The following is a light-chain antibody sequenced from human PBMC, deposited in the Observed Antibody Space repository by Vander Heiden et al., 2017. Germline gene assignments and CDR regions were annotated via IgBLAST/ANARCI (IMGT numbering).Light chain of an antibody. V-gene: IGKV1D-13*01. J-gene: IGKJ1*01. CDR3: QQFNNYLWT. CDR2: DAS. Sequence: AIQLTQSPSSLSASVGDRVTIPCRGSQGISSALAWYQQKPGKAPKLLIYDASSLESGVPSRFSGSGSGTDFTLTISSLQPEDFATYYCQQFNNYLWTFGQGTKVEIK. CDR1: QGISSA.